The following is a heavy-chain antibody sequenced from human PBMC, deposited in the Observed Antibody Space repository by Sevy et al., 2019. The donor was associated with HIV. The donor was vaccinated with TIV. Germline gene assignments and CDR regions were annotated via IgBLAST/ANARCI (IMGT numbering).Heavy chain of an antibody. J-gene: IGHJ1*01. V-gene: IGHV3-33*01. Sequence: GGSLRLSCAASGFTFSSYGMHWVRQAPGKGLEWVAVIWYDGSNKYYADSVKGRFTISRDNSKNMLYLQMNSLRAEDTAVYYCARCPDYGGNSGYFQHWGQGTLVTVSS. CDR3: ARCPDYGGNSGYFQH. CDR2: IWYDGSNK. D-gene: IGHD4-17*01. CDR1: GFTFSSYG.